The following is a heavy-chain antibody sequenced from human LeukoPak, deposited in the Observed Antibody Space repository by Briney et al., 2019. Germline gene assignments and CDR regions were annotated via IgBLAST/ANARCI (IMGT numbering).Heavy chain of an antibody. CDR2: IYYSGSTSGST. V-gene: IGHV4-59*08. Sequence: KTSETLSLTCTVSGGSISSYYWSWIRQPPGKGLEWIGCIYYSGSTSGSTNYNPSLKSRVTISVDTSKNQFSLKLSSMTAADTAVYYCARHLIMETPWYPDYWGQGTLVTVSS. D-gene: IGHD3-10*01. J-gene: IGHJ4*02. CDR1: GGSISSYY. CDR3: ARHLIMETPWYPDY.